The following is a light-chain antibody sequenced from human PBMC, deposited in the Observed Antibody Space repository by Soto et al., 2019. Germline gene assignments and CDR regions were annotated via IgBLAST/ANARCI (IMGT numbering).Light chain of an antibody. CDR3: SLYISGSTYV. CDR1: SSNIGANYD. CDR2: GNN. J-gene: IGLJ1*01. Sequence: QSVLTQPPSVSGAPGQRVTISCTGSSSNIGANYDVHWYQHRPGTAPKLLIFGNNNRPSGVPDRFSGSKSGTSASLAITGLQAEDEGDYYCSLYISGSTYVFGTGTKLTVL. V-gene: IGLV1-40*01.